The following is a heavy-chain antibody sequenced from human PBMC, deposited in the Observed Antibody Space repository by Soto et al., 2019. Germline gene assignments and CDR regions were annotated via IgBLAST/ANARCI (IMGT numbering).Heavy chain of an antibody. CDR3: AKSYDLWSPYLSFGDQRDP. CDR2: LSTDGSTP. Sequence: GGSLRLSCAASGFIFGSYAINWVRQVPGKGPEWVAVLSTDGSTPYYADSVRGRFTISRDNSKNTLFLQMNSLRPEDTAIYFCAKSYDLWSPYLSFGDQRDPWGQGTLVTVSS. V-gene: IGHV3-30*16. CDR1: GFIFGSYA. J-gene: IGHJ5*02. D-gene: IGHD3-3*01.